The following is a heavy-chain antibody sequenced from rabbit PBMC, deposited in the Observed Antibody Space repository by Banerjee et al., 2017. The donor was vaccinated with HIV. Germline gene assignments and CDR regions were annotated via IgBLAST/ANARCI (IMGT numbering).Heavy chain of an antibody. CDR2: INTGSGSA. Sequence: QEQLEESGGDLVKPEGSLTLTCTASGFSFSSSYWICWVRQAPGKGLEWIGCINTGSGSAYYASWAKGRFTISKTSSTTVTLQMTSLTAADTATYFCGRDPAYFTFNLWGQGTLVTVS. D-gene: IGHD3-1*01. CDR3: GRDPAYFTFNL. CDR1: GFSFSSSYW. V-gene: IGHV1S45*01. J-gene: IGHJ4*01.